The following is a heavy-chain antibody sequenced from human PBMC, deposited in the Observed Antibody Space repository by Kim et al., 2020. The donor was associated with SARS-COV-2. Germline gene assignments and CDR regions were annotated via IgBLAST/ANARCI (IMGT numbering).Heavy chain of an antibody. Sequence: QGRVTITRDTSASTAYMELSSLRSEDTAVYYCARTNYDFWSGHGTDAFDIWGQGTMVTVSS. CDR3: ARTNYDFWSGHGTDAFDI. D-gene: IGHD3-3*01. V-gene: IGHV1-3*01. J-gene: IGHJ3*02.